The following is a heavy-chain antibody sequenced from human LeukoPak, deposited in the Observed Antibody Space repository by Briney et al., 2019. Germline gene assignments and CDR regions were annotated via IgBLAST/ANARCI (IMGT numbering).Heavy chain of an antibody. J-gene: IGHJ5*02. CDR3: ARDPDYCSGGSCLSATNWFDP. CDR1: GFTFSSYE. V-gene: IGHV3-48*03. CDR2: ISSSRSTI. Sequence: GGSLRLSCAASGFTFSSYEMNWVRQAPGKVLEWFSYISSSRSTIYYADSVKGRFTVSRDNAKNSLYLQMNSLRAEDTAVYYCARDPDYCSGGSCLSATNWFDPWGQGTLVTVSS. D-gene: IGHD2-15*01.